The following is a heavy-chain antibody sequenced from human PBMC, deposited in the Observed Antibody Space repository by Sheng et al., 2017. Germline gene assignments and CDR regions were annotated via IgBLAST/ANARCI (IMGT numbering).Heavy chain of an antibody. V-gene: IGHV3-66*01. CDR2: IYSGGST. D-gene: IGHD6-13*01. CDR1: GFTVSSNY. Sequence: EVQLVESGGGLVQPGGSLRLSCAASGFTVSSNYMSWVRQAPGKGLEWVSVIYSGGSTYYADSVKGRFTISRDNSKNTLYLQMNSLRAEDTAVYYCAGEPVSAAGTAQGYWGQGTLVTVSS. CDR3: AGEPVSAAGTAQGY. J-gene: IGHJ4*02.